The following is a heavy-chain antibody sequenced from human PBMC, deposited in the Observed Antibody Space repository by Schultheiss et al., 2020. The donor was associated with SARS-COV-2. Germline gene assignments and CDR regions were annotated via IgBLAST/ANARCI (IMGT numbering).Heavy chain of an antibody. V-gene: IGHV1-18*04. CDR1: GYTFANFG. J-gene: IGHJ6*02. D-gene: IGHD3-9*01. CDR2: MNAYNGGT. CDR3: ARDVGYDILTGYFGHYYYGMDV. Sequence: ASVKVSCKASGYTFANFGISWVRQAPGQGLEWLGWMNAYNGGTNYAQRFQGRVTMTTDTSSSTAYMELSSLRSEDTAVYYCARDVGYDILTGYFGHYYYGMDVWGQGTTVTVSS.